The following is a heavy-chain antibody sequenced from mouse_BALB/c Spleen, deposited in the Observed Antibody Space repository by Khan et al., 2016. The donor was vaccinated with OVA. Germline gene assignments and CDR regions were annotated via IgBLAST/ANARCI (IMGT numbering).Heavy chain of an antibody. D-gene: IGHD1-1*01. CDR3: ARSVTITTVVATDFDY. CDR1: GYSITSDYA. Sequence: EVQLQESGPGLVKPSQSLSLTCTVTGYSITSDYAWNWIRQFPGNKLEWMGYISYSGHTSYNPSLKSRISITRDTSKNQFFLPLNSVTTEDTATDYCARSVTITTVVATDFDYWGQGTTLTVSS. V-gene: IGHV3-2*02. CDR2: ISYSGHT. J-gene: IGHJ2*01.